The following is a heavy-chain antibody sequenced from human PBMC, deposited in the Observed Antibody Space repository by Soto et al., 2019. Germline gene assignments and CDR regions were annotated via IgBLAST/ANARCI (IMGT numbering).Heavy chain of an antibody. CDR3: ARLPYGSASFEY. CDR1: GFSVSSTY. V-gene: IGHV4-59*02. J-gene: IGHJ4*02. CDR2: VYNSGST. D-gene: IGHD6-19*01. Sequence: SETLSLTCSVSGFSVSSTYWGWVRQSPGKGLEWIGYVYNSGSTIYSPSIKSRITISMEPSKNQFSLRLRSVTAADTAVYYCARLPYGSASFEYWGKGNLVT.